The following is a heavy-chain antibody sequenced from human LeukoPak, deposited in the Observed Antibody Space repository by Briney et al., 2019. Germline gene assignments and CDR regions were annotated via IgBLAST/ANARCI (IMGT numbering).Heavy chain of an antibody. V-gene: IGHV4-59*01. CDR2: IYYSGST. Sequence: SETLSLTCTVSGGSISSYYWSWIRQPPGKGLEWIGYIYYSGSTNYNPSLKSRVTISVDTSKNQFSLKLSSVTAADTAVYYCARDQDGYNSYFDYCGHGTLVTVSS. CDR1: GGSISSYY. CDR3: ARDQDGYNSYFDY. J-gene: IGHJ4*01. D-gene: IGHD5-24*01.